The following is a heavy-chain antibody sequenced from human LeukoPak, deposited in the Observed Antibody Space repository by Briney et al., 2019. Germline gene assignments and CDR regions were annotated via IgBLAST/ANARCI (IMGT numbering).Heavy chain of an antibody. CDR3: AKLTSGLRAAPFDC. J-gene: IGHJ4*02. CDR2: ITGSGGST. Sequence: GGSLRLSCAASGLTFSSYGMSWVRQAPGKGLEWVSGITGSGGSTYYADSVKGRFTISRDNSKNTLYLQMNSLRAEDTAVYYCAKLTSGLRAAPFDCWGQGTLVTVSS. D-gene: IGHD4-11*01. CDR1: GLTFSSYG. V-gene: IGHV3-23*01.